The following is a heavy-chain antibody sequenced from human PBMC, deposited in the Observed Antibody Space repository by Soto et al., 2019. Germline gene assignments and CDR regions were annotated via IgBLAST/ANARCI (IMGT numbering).Heavy chain of an antibody. Sequence: EVQLLESGGGLVQPGGSLRLSCAASGFTFSSYAMSWVRQAPGKGLEWVSAISGSGGSTYYADSVKGRFTISRDNSKNTLYLQMNSLRAEDTAVDYCAKGVYGLLEYNWFDPWGQGTLVTVSS. CDR1: GFTFSSYA. CDR3: AKGVYGLLEYNWFDP. CDR2: ISGSGGST. D-gene: IGHD3-10*01. V-gene: IGHV3-23*01. J-gene: IGHJ5*02.